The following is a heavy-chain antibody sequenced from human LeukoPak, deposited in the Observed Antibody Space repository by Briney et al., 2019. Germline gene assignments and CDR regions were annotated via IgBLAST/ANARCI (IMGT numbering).Heavy chain of an antibody. CDR2: IYTSGST. Sequence: SETLSLTCTVSGGSISSGSYYWSWIRQPAGKGLEWIGRIYTSGSTNYNPSLKSRVTISVDTSKNQFSLKLSSVTAADTAVYYCAGLYSSGWYPWGQGTLVTVSS. J-gene: IGHJ5*02. V-gene: IGHV4-61*02. CDR1: GGSISSGSYY. D-gene: IGHD6-19*01. CDR3: AGLYSSGWYP.